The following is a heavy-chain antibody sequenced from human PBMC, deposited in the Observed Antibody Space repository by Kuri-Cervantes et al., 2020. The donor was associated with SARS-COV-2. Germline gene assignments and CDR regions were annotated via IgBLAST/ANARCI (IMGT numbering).Heavy chain of an antibody. D-gene: IGHD3-3*01. V-gene: IGHV3-64D*06. Sequence: GESLKISCSASGFTFSSYAMHWVRQAPGKGLEYVSAISSNGGSTYYADSVKGRFTISGDNSKNTLYLQMSSLRAEDTAVYYCVKEGSYDFWSGYLPYYFDYWGQGTLVTVSS. J-gene: IGHJ4*02. CDR2: ISSNGGST. CDR1: GFTFSSYA. CDR3: VKEGSYDFWSGYLPYYFDY.